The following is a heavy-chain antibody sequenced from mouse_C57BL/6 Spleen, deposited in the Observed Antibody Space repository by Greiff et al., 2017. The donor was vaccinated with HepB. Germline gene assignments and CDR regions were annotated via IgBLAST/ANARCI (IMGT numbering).Heavy chain of an antibody. V-gene: IGHV1-18*01. CDR3: ARWRYYTYAMDY. J-gene: IGHJ4*01. Sequence: EVQLQQSGPELVKPGASVKIPCKASGYTFTDYNMDWVKQSHGKSLEWIGDINPNNGGTIYNQKFKGKATLTVDKSSSTAYMELRSLTSEDTAVYYCARWRYYTYAMDYWGQGTSVTVSS. CDR2: INPNNGGT. D-gene: IGHD1-1*01. CDR1: GYTFTDYN.